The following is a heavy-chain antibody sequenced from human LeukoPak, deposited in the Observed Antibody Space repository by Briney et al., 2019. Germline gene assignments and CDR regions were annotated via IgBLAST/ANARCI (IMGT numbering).Heavy chain of an antibody. J-gene: IGHJ5*02. CDR2: INHSGST. CDR1: GGSFSGYY. Sequence: SETLSLTCAVYGGSFSGYYWSWIRQPPGKGLEWIGEINHSGSTNYNPSLKSRVTTSVDTSKNQFSLKLSSVTAADTAVYYCARRRFYDFWSGYRGGNWFDPWGQGTLVTVSS. D-gene: IGHD3-3*01. V-gene: IGHV4-34*01. CDR3: ARRRFYDFWSGYRGGNWFDP.